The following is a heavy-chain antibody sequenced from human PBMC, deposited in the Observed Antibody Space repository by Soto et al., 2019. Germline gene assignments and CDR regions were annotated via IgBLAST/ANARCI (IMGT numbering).Heavy chain of an antibody. Sequence: SETLSLTCTVSGGSISSGDYYWSWIRQPPGKGLEWIGYIYYSGSTYYNPSLKSRVTISVDTSKNQFSLKLSSVTAADTAVYYCARAGGDRHPTIFDYWGQGTLVTVSS. CDR3: ARAGGDRHPTIFDY. CDR2: IYYSGST. CDR1: GGSISSGDYY. J-gene: IGHJ4*02. D-gene: IGHD3-16*01. V-gene: IGHV4-30-4*01.